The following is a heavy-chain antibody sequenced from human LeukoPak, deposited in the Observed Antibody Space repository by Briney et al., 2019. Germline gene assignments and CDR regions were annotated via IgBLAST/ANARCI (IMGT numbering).Heavy chain of an antibody. CDR1: GFTFRTYW. V-gene: IGHV3-7*01. J-gene: IGHJ6*02. D-gene: IGHD3-3*01. CDR3: ATVLSGPHLDYYYGMDV. CDR2: IKQDGSEK. Sequence: GGPLRLSCAASGFTFRTYWMRWVRQAPGKGLEWVANIKQDGSEKYYVDSVKGRFTISRDNAKKSLYLQMNSLRAEDTAVYYCATVLSGPHLDYYYGMDVWGQGTTVTVSS.